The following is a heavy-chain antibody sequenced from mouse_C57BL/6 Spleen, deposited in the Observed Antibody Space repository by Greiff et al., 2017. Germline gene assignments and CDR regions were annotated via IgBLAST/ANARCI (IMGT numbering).Heavy chain of an antibody. Sequence: VQLQQSGPELVKPGASVKISCKASGYTFTDYYMNWVKQSHGKSLEWIGDINPNNGGTSYNQKFKGKATLTVDKSSSTAYMELRSLTSEDSAVYYCARSGRGWLLHAMDYWGQGTSVTVSS. CDR3: ARSGRGWLLHAMDY. CDR2: INPNNGGT. V-gene: IGHV1-26*01. CDR1: GYTFTDYY. D-gene: IGHD2-3*01. J-gene: IGHJ4*01.